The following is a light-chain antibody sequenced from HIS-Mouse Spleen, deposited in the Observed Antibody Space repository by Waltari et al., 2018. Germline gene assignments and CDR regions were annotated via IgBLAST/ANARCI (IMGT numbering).Light chain of an antibody. CDR2: DVS. CDR3: SSYTSSSTLVV. CDR1: SSDVGGYNY. J-gene: IGLJ2*01. Sequence: QSALTQPASVSGSPGQSITISCTGTSSDVGGYNYVSWYQQPPGKAPKLMIYDVSNRPSGVSNRVSGSKSGNTASLTISGLQAEDEADYYCSSYTSSSTLVVFGGGTKL. V-gene: IGLV2-14*03.